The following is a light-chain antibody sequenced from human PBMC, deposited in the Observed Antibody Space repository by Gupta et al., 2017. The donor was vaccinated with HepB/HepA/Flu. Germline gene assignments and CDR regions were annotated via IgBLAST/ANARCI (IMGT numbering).Light chain of an antibody. CDR3: QVWDITTAHVV. Sequence: SYELTQPLSVSVALGQTARITCGGNNIGSKNVHWYQQKPGQAPVLVIYRDSNRPSEMPERFSGSNSGNTATLTISRAQAGDEADYYCQVWDITTAHVVFGGGTNLTVL. V-gene: IGLV3-9*01. J-gene: IGLJ2*01. CDR1: NIGSKN. CDR2: RDS.